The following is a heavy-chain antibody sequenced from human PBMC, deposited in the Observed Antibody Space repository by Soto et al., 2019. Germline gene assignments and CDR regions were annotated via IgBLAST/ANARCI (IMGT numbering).Heavy chain of an antibody. CDR1: GDTFNFYS. D-gene: IGHD3-10*01. J-gene: IGHJ4*02. V-gene: IGHV1-69*02. Sequence: QVQLVQSGAEVKRPGSSVKVSCKASGDTFNFYSINWVRQAPGLGLEWMGRVNPIVSMSNYAQKFQGRVTMTADKSTSTAHRERSSLRSEVTAIYYCASSYGSGYRAFDYWGQGALVTVSS. CDR3: ASSYGSGYRAFDY. CDR2: VNPIVSMS.